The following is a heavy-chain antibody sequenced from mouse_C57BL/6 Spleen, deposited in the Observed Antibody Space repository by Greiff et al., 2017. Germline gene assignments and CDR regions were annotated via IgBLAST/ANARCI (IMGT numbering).Heavy chain of an antibody. CDR1: GYTFTEYT. CDR3: ARHEGDYYGSSYWYCDV. Sequence: VQLQQSGAELVKPGASVKLSCKASGYTFTEYTIHWVKQRSGQGLEWIGWFYPGSGSIKYNEKFKDKATLTADKSSSTVYMELSRLTSEDSAVYFCARHEGDYYGSSYWYCDVWGTGTTVTVSS. D-gene: IGHD1-1*01. J-gene: IGHJ1*03. V-gene: IGHV1-62-2*01. CDR2: FYPGSGSI.